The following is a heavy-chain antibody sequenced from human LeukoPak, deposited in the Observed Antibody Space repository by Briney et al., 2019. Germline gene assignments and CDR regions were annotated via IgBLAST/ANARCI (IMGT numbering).Heavy chain of an antibody. V-gene: IGHV1-2*06. J-gene: IGHJ4*02. D-gene: IGHD2/OR15-2a*01. Sequence: ASVKVSCKASGYTFTGYYMHWVRQAPGQGLEWMGRINPNSGGTNYAQKFQGRVTMTRDTSISTAYMELSRLGSDDTAVYYCARDVSNPRYHFDYWGQGTLVTVSS. CDR3: ARDVSNPRYHFDY. CDR1: GYTFTGYY. CDR2: INPNSGGT.